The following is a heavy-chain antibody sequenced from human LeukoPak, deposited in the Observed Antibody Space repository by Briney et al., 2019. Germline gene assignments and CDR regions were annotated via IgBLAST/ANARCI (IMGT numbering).Heavy chain of an antibody. CDR1: GFTFSSYA. J-gene: IGHJ6*02. CDR2: ISYDGSNK. CDR3: ARGYSYGWSYYYYGMDV. D-gene: IGHD5-18*01. Sequence: RPGGSLRLSCAASGFTFSSYAMHWVRQAPGKGLEWVAVISYDGSNKYYADSVKGRFTISRDNSKNTLYLQMNSLRAEDTAVYYCARGYSYGWSYYYYGMDVWGQGTTVTVSS. V-gene: IGHV3-30-3*01.